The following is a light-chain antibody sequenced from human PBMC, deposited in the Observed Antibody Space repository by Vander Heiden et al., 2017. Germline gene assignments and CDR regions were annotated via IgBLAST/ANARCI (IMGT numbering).Light chain of an antibody. J-gene: IGKJ2*01. V-gene: IGKV3-11*01. CDR1: QSVSSY. CDR2: DAS. Sequence: IVLTLSPAPLSLSLGERATLSCRARQSVSSYLAWYQQKPGQAPRLRIYDASNRATGIPARFSGSGSGTDFTLTISSLEPEDFAVYYCQQRSNWPPLYTFGQGTKLEIK. CDR3: QQRSNWPPLYT.